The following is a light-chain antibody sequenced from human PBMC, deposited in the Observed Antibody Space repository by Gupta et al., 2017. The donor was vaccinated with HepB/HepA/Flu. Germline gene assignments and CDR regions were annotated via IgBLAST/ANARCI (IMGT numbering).Light chain of an antibody. V-gene: IGLV3-1*01. CDR3: QAWDTNIHVV. Sequence: SYDLTQPPSVSVSPGQTASITCSGDKLGDKYASWYQQKPGQSPVLVIYQNAKRPSGIPERISGSNSGNTATLTISGTQAMDGADYYCQAWDTNIHVVFGGGTKLTVL. CDR1: KLGDKY. CDR2: QNA. J-gene: IGLJ2*01.